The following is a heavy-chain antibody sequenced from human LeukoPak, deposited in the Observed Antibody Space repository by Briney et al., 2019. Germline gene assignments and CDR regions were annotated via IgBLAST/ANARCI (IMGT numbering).Heavy chain of an antibody. D-gene: IGHD3-10*01. CDR3: ARARYGSGSYDDAFDI. V-gene: IGHV4-59*01. Sequence: SATLSLTCTVSGGSISNYFRSWIRQPPGKGLEWIGYIYYTGSTNYNPSLKSRVTISVGTSKNQFSLKLSSVTAADTAVYYCARARYGSGSYDDAFDIWGQGTVVTVSS. J-gene: IGHJ3*02. CDR2: IYYTGST. CDR1: GGSISNYF.